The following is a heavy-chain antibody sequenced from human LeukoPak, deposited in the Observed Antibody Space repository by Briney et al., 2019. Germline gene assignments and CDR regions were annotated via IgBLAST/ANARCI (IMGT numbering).Heavy chain of an antibody. D-gene: IGHD3-10*01. J-gene: IGHJ4*02. CDR1: GFTFSSYG. Sequence: GRSLRLSCAASGFTFSSYGMPWVRQAPGKGLEWVAVISYDGSNKYYADSVKGRFTISRDNSKNTLYLQMNSLRAEDTAVYYCARDGFTGYVYSWGQGTLVTVSS. V-gene: IGHV3-30*03. CDR2: ISYDGSNK. CDR3: ARDGFTGYVYS.